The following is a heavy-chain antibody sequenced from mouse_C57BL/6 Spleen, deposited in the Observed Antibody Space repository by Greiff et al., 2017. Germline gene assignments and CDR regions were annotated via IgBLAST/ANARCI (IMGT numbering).Heavy chain of an antibody. Sequence: QVQLQQSGPELVKPGASVKISCKASGYAFSSSWMNWVKQRPGKGLEWIGRIYPGDGDTNYNGKFKGKATLTADKSSSTAYMQLSSLTSEDSAVYFCAPDSSGPAWFAYWGQGTLVTVSA. CDR1: GYAFSSSW. J-gene: IGHJ3*01. V-gene: IGHV1-82*01. CDR3: APDSSGPAWFAY. CDR2: IYPGDGDT. D-gene: IGHD3-2*02.